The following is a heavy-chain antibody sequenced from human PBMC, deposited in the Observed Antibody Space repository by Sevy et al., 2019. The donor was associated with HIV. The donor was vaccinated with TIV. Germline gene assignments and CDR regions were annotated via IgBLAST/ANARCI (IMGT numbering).Heavy chain of an antibody. Sequence: GGSLRLSCAASGFAFSNYYAMHWVRQAPGKGLEWVALISYDGSDTYYADSVKGRFTVSRDNFKNTMFMQMNSLTTEDTAVYYCARPRANYVDHDFVYAIDVWGQGTTVTVSS. D-gene: IGHD4-17*01. CDR1: GFAFSNYYA. J-gene: IGHJ6*02. CDR3: ARPRANYVDHDFVYAIDV. V-gene: IGHV3-30-3*01. CDR2: ISYDGSDT.